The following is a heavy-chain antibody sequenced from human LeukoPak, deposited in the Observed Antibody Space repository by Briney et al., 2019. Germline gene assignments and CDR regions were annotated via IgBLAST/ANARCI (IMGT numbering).Heavy chain of an antibody. J-gene: IGHJ4*02. CDR1: GFTFSSYW. V-gene: IGHV3-7*03. Sequence: SGGSLRLSCAASGFTFSSYWMRWVRQAPGKGLEWVANIKQDGSEKYYVDSVKGRFTISRDNAKNSLYLQMNSLRAEDTALYYCAREIVVVTGPFDYWGQGTLVTVSS. CDR3: AREIVVVTGPFDY. CDR2: IKQDGSEK. D-gene: IGHD2-21*02.